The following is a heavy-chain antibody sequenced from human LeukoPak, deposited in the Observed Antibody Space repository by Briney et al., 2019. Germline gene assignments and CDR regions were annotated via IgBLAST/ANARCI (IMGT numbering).Heavy chain of an antibody. V-gene: IGHV4-61*01. Sequence: SGTLSLTCTVSGGSVSSGNYYRSWIRQPPGKGLEWIGYISYSGSTNYNPSLKSRVTISVDTSKNQFSLKLNSVTAADTAVYYCARSAVDFIWGQGTLVTVSS. D-gene: IGHD3-9*01. CDR3: ARSAVDFI. CDR1: GGSVSSGNYY. CDR2: ISYSGST. J-gene: IGHJ4*02.